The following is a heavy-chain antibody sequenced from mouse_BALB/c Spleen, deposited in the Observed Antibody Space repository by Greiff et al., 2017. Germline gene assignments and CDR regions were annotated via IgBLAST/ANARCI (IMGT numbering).Heavy chain of an antibody. V-gene: IGHV5-4*02. CDR2: ISDGGSYT. CDR1: GFTFSDYY. J-gene: IGHJ4*01. Sequence: DVHLVESGGGLVKPGGSLKLSCAASGFTFSDYYMYWVRQTPEKRLEWVATISDGGSYTYYPDSVKGRFTISRDNAKNNLYLQMSSLKSEDTAMYYCASGLRYYAMDYWGQGTSVTVSS. D-gene: IGHD1-1*01. CDR3: ASGLRYYAMDY.